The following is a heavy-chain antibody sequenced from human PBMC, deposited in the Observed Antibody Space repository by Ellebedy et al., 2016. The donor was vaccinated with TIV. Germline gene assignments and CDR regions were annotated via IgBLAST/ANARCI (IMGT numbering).Heavy chain of an antibody. CDR2: MNPRSGRT. CDR1: EYTFTSYD. CDR3: ARVNYFRLGNSSGYSYNGMDV. D-gene: IGHD3-16*01. J-gene: IGHJ6*02. Sequence: ASVKVSCXASEYTFTSYDINWVRQAAGQGLEWMGWMNPRSGRTGYAQKFQGRVTLTRDISINTAYMELSSLRSEDTAVYYCARVNYFRLGNSSGYSYNGMDVWGQGTTVTVSS. V-gene: IGHV1-8*01.